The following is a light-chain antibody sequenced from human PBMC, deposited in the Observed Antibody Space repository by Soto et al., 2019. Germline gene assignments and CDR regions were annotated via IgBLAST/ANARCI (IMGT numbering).Light chain of an antibody. CDR1: QTISSF. CDR2: GAS. CDR3: QKYGGSPRT. Sequence: IVFAQSPGTLTFSPGEGAPLSCRASQTISSFLAWYQQKRGQAPRLLIHGASNRATGIPDRFSGSGSGTDFILTITLLEPEDFTVYYCQKYGGSPRTFGQGTKVDIK. V-gene: IGKV3-20*01. J-gene: IGKJ1*01.